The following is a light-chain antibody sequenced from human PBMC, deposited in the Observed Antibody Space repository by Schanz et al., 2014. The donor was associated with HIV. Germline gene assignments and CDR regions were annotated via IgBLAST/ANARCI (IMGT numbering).Light chain of an antibody. CDR2: GAF. Sequence: EIVMTQSPATLYVSPGEGATLSCRASQSISNNLAWYQHKPGQAPRLLIYGAFTRATGIPVRFSGSGSRSAFTLTISGLQSEDFAVYYYQQYTDWSPSTFGQGTKLEIK. CDR3: QQYTDWSPST. CDR1: QSISNN. J-gene: IGKJ2*01. V-gene: IGKV3-15*01.